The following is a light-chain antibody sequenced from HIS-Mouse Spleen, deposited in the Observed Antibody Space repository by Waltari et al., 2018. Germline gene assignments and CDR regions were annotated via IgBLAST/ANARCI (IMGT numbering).Light chain of an antibody. CDR3: QQSYSTPGT. CDR2: AAS. Sequence: DIQMTQSPSSLSASVGDRVNITCRASQSISSYLNWYQQKPGKDPKLLIYAASSLQSGVPSRFSGSGSGTDFALTISSLQPEDFATYYCQQSYSTPGTFGQGTKVEIK. V-gene: IGKV1-39*01. CDR1: QSISSY. J-gene: IGKJ1*01.